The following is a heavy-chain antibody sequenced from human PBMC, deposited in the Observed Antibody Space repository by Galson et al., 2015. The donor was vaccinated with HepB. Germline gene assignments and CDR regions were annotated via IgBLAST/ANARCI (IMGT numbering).Heavy chain of an antibody. D-gene: IGHD5-18*01. CDR2: ISSSGSTI. V-gene: IGHV3-48*03. Sequence: SLRLSCAASGFTFSSYDMNWVRQAPGKGLEWVSYISSSGSTIYYADSVKGRFTISRDNAKNSLYLRMNSLRAEDTAVYYCARADTAMVSFDYWGQGTLVTVSS. J-gene: IGHJ4*02. CDR1: GFTFSSYD. CDR3: ARADTAMVSFDY.